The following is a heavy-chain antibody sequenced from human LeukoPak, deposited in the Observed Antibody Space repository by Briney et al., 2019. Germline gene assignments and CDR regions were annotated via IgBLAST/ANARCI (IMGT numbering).Heavy chain of an antibody. D-gene: IGHD2-15*01. CDR2: IFHRGGT. V-gene: IGHV4-59*06. Sequence: SETLSLTCTVSSDSFSSNYWSWIRQPAGKGLEWIGYIFHRGGTSYNPSLKSRILFSVDTSQNQFSLKLNSVTAADTAVYYCVREILYCSGGSCYRGPFDNWGQGTLVTVSA. CDR1: SDSFSSNY. J-gene: IGHJ4*02. CDR3: VREILYCSGGSCYRGPFDN.